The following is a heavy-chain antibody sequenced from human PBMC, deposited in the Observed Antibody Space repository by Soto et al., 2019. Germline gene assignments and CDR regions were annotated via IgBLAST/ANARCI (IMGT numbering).Heavy chain of an antibody. D-gene: IGHD2-2*01. V-gene: IGHV5-51*01. CDR3: ARQRQLRPHGMDV. J-gene: IGHJ6*02. CDR1: GYIFTTYW. Sequence: PGESLKISCKGSGYIFTTYWIGWVRQMPGKGLEWTGIIYPGDSDTRYSPSFQGQVTISADKSISTAYLQWSSLTASDTAMYYCARQRQLRPHGMDVWGQGTTVTVSS. CDR2: IYPGDSDT.